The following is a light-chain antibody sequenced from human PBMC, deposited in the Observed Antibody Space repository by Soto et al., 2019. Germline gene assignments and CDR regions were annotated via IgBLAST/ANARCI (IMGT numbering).Light chain of an antibody. J-gene: IGKJ1*01. CDR2: RAS. CDR3: LQYHNLWA. Sequence: ILMTQSPASLSVSPGERARLSFRASQNIYSNIAWYQTRPRKAPRLLIYRASTRATGVPARFSASGSGTEFTLPISSLQSEDVTVYFCLQYHNLWAFCQGTKV. CDR1: QNIYSN. V-gene: IGKV3-15*01.